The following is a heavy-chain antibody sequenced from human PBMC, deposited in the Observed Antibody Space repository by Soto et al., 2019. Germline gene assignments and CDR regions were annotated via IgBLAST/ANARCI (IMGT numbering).Heavy chain of an antibody. J-gene: IGHJ5*02. CDR3: AKDDGGTAVLGEYLDT. CDR1: GVDFKKYA. CDR2: ISESGTIT. Sequence: EVKLLQSGGGLMQPGWSLRLSCNASGVDFKKYAINWVRQAPGKGLEWVSSISESGTITYHAESVSGRFTVSKDFSRNPVYLPMSRLRGEDTAVCYCAKDDGGTAVLGEYLDTWGQGALVTVSS. D-gene: IGHD6-19*01. V-gene: IGHV3-23*01.